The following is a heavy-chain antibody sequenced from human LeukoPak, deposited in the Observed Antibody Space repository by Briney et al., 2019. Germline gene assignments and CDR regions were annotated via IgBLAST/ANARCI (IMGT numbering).Heavy chain of an antibody. J-gene: IGHJ3*02. CDR3: ARESAFQAVAGTDAFDI. Sequence: ASVKVSCKASGGTFTSYYMHWVRQAPGQGLEWMGIINPSGGSTSYAQKFQGRVTMTRDTSTSTVYMELSSLRSEDTAVYYCARESAFQAVAGTDAFDIWGQGTMVTVSS. V-gene: IGHV1-46*01. CDR1: GGTFTSYY. D-gene: IGHD6-19*01. CDR2: INPSGGST.